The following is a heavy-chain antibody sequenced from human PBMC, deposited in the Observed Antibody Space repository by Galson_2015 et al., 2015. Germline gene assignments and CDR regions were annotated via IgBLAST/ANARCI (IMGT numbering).Heavy chain of an antibody. CDR3: ARARYPQYPLGT. Sequence: SLRLSCAASGFTFSSYAMSWVRQAPGKGLEWVSAISGSGGSTYYADSVKGRFTISRDNAKNSLYLQMNSLRAEDTAVYYCARARYPQYPLGTWGQGTLVTVSS. D-gene: IGHD2-2*01. J-gene: IGHJ5*02. CDR1: GFTFSSYA. CDR2: ISGSGGST. V-gene: IGHV3-23*01.